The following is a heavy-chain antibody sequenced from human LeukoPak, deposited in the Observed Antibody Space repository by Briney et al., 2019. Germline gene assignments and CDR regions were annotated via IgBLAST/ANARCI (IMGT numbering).Heavy chain of an antibody. J-gene: IGHJ4*02. V-gene: IGHV4-59*08. D-gene: IGHD3-22*01. Sequence: SETLSLTCAVYGGSFSGYYWSWIRQPPGKGLEWIGYIYYSGSTNYNPSLKSRVTISVDTSKNQFSLKLSSVTAADTAVYYCARGISYDSSGYYGFDYWGQGALVTVSS. CDR1: GGSFSGYY. CDR3: ARGISYDSSGYYGFDY. CDR2: IYYSGST.